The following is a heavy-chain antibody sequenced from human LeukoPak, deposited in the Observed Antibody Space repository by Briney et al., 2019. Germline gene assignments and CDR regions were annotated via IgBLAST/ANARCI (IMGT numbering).Heavy chain of an antibody. J-gene: IGHJ6*02. CDR2: ISAYNGNT. Sequence: GASVKVSCKASGYTFTSYGISWVRQAPGQGLEWMGWISAYNGNTNYAQKLQGRVTMTTDTSTSTAYMELRSLRSDDTAVYYCARDGCSSTSCYYYYYYGMDVWGQGTTATVSS. CDR1: GYTFTSYG. CDR3: ARDGCSSTSCYYYYYYGMDV. D-gene: IGHD2-2*01. V-gene: IGHV1-18*01.